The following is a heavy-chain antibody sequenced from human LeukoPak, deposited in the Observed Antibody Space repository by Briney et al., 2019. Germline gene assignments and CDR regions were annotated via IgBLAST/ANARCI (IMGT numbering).Heavy chain of an antibody. V-gene: IGHV1-2*02. Sequence: ASVTVSCKASGYTFTGYYMHWVRQAPGQGLEWMGWINPNSGGTNYAQKFQGRVTMTRDTSISTAYMELSRLRSDDTAVYYCARTMVRGVIFNYWGQGTLVTVSS. D-gene: IGHD3-10*01. J-gene: IGHJ4*02. CDR3: ARTMVRGVIFNY. CDR2: INPNSGGT. CDR1: GYTFTGYY.